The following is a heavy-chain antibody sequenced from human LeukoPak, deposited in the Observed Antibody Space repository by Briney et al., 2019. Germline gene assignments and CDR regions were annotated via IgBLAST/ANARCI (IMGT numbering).Heavy chain of an antibody. Sequence: GGSLRLSCAASAFTFSSYAMSWVRQAPGKGLEWVSTISGSGGGTYYADSVKGPFTISRDNTKYTLYLQMNSMRAEDTAVYSCAKGGIYSTYYFDYWGQGTLVTVSS. CDR2: ISGSGGGT. D-gene: IGHD1-26*01. CDR1: AFTFSSYA. V-gene: IGHV3-23*01. CDR3: AKGGIYSTYYFDY. J-gene: IGHJ4*02.